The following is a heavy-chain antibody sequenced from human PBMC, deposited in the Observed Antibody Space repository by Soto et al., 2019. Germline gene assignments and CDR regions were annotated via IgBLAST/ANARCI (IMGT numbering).Heavy chain of an antibody. V-gene: IGHV1-3*01. CDR2: LNGGTGQT. Sequence: VASVKVSCKASGYTFSSYAMHWVRQAPVQSLEWMGWLNGGTGQTRYSQKFQDRVIITRDTSASTGYMELSSLTSEDTAVYYCARGKGMEENYFYYGLDIWGQGTTVTVSS. CDR1: GYTFSSYA. CDR3: ARGKGMEENYFYYGLDI. J-gene: IGHJ6*02. D-gene: IGHD1-1*01.